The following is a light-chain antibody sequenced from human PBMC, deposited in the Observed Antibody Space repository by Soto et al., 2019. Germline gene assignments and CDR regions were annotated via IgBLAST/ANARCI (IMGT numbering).Light chain of an antibody. CDR2: AAS. V-gene: IGKV1-39*01. J-gene: IGKJ1*01. Sequence: DIQMTQSPSSLSASVGDRVTITCRTSQSVSGYLNWYQQEPGKAPKLLIYAASSLQSGVPSRFSGSGSGTDFSLTISSLQPEDFATYYCQQTYTSPRTVGQGTKVDI. CDR3: QQTYTSPRT. CDR1: QSVSGY.